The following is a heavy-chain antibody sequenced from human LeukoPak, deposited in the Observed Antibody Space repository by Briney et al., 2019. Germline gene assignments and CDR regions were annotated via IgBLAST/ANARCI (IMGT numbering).Heavy chain of an antibody. D-gene: IGHD3-9*01. CDR3: AREAYDILTGYHFDY. Sequence: SETLSLTCTVSGGSISSSSYYWGWIRQPPGKGLEWIGSIYYTGSTNYNPSLKSRVTISVDTSKNQFSLKLSSVTAADTAVYYCAREAYDILTGYHFDYWGQGTLVTVSS. J-gene: IGHJ4*02. CDR2: IYYTGST. V-gene: IGHV4-39*07. CDR1: GGSISSSSYY.